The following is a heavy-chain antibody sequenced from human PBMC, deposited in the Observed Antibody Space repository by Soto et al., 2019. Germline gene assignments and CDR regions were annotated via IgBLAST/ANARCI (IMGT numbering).Heavy chain of an antibody. CDR3: AREGFGSGMAGGFDL. V-gene: IGHV3-23*01. CDR2: ISVSGSST. D-gene: IGHD6-19*01. J-gene: IGHJ3*01. CDR1: GFTFSSYV. Sequence: EVQLLESGGGLVQPGGSLRLSCAASGFTFSSYVVTWVRQAPGKGLEWVATISVSGSSTHYADSVKGRFTVSRDDSKNTLYLQMNGLRAEDTAIYYCAREGFGSGMAGGFDLWGQGTMVTVSS.